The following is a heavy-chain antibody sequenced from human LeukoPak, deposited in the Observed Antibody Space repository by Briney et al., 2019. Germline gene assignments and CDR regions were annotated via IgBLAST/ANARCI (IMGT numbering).Heavy chain of an antibody. Sequence: HPGGSLRLSCAASGFTFRNYAMSWVRQAPGKGLEWVSAISGSGDSTFYADSVKGGFTISRDNSKNTLYLQINHLRAENTAVYYCAKDPLMYSSSCYPNWFGPWGQGTLVTVSS. CDR2: ISGSGDST. V-gene: IGHV3-23*01. CDR1: GFTFRNYA. J-gene: IGHJ5*02. D-gene: IGHD6-13*01. CDR3: AKDPLMYSSSCYPNWFGP.